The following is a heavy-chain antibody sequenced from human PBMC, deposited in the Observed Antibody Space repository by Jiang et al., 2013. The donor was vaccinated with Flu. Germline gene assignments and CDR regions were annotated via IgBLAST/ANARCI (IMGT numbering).Heavy chain of an antibody. V-gene: IGHV1-24*01. Sequence: SGAEVKKPGASLKVSCKVSGDSLSELSMHWVRQAPGKGLEWMGGFAPGEPEPIYAEKFQDRITMTDDTSTDTAYMELNSLTSEDTAVYYCVTLWGLDYWGQGTLVTVSS. D-gene: IGHD2-21*01. CDR2: FAPGEPEP. CDR3: VTLWGLDY. J-gene: IGHJ4*02. CDR1: GDSLSELS.